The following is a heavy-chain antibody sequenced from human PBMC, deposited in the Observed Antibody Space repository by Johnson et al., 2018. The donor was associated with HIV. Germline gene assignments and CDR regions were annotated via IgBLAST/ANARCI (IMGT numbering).Heavy chain of an antibody. CDR1: GFTFSSYG. CDR3: ARDAFDL. Sequence: QVQLVESGGGVVQPGGSLRLSCAASGFTFSSYGMHWVRQAPGKGLEWVAFIQYDGSNKYYADSVKGRFTISRDNSKNTIYLQMNSLRAEDTAVYYCARDAFDLWGQGTMVTVSS. J-gene: IGHJ3*01. V-gene: IGHV3-30*02. CDR2: IQYDGSNK.